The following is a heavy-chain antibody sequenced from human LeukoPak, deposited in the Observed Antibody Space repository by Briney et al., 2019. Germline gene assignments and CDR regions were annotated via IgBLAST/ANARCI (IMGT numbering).Heavy chain of an antibody. V-gene: IGHV4-39*02. Sequence: SEALSLTCTVSGGSIRRGSQYWGWIRQPPGKGLEWIGSIYYSGSTYYNSSLENRVTISKDTSKNHFSLRLRSLSAADTSVYFCAKRDDSGGNLVDLWGQGTLVTVSS. CDR2: IYYSGST. CDR1: GGSIRRGSQY. D-gene: IGHD3-22*01. CDR3: AKRDDSGGNLVDL. J-gene: IGHJ4*02.